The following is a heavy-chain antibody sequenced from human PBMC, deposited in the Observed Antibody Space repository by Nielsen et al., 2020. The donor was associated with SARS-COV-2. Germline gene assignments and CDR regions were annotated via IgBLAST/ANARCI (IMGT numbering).Heavy chain of an antibody. J-gene: IGHJ6*02. CDR2: ISYDGSNK. CDR1: GFTFSAHA. CDR3: ARAGPTPYCGGDCYPRDYGMDV. D-gene: IGHD2-21*02. Sequence: GESLKISCSASGFTFSAHAMHWVRQAPGKGLEWVAVISYDGSNKYYADSVKGRFTISRDNSKNTLYLQMNSLRAEDTAVYYCARAGPTPYCGGDCYPRDYGMDVWGQGTTVTVSS. V-gene: IGHV3-30-3*01.